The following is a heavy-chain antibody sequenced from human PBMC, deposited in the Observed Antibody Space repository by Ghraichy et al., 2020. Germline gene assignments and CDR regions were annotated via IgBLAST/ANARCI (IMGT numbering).Heavy chain of an antibody. Sequence: GGSLRLSCAASGFTFSSYWMSWVRQAPGKGLEWVANIKQDGSEKYYVDSVKGRFTISRDNAKNSLYLQMNSLRAEDTAVYYCARRYYYGSGSYLYYFDYWGQGTLVTVSS. CDR1: GFTFSSYW. D-gene: IGHD3-10*01. CDR2: IKQDGSEK. CDR3: ARRYYYGSGSYLYYFDY. J-gene: IGHJ4*02. V-gene: IGHV3-7*03.